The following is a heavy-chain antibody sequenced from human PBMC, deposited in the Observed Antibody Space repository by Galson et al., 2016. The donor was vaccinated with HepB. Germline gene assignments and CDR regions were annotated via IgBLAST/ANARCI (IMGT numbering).Heavy chain of an antibody. CDR1: GSNFHDYA. Sequence: SLRLSCAASGSNFHDYAMHWVRQPPGRGLEWVSSVTWNSGSITYADSVQGRFTISRDNAKNSLYLHMTNLRPEDTALYYCAKHITIFGVVPRRAFDVWGQGTMVAVSS. J-gene: IGHJ3*01. V-gene: IGHV3-9*01. D-gene: IGHD3-3*01. CDR2: VTWNSGSI. CDR3: AKHITIFGVVPRRAFDV.